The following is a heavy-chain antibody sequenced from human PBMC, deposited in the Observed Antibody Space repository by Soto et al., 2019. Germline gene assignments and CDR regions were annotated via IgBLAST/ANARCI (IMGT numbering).Heavy chain of an antibody. V-gene: IGHV3-23*01. J-gene: IGHJ4*02. CDR2: ISGSGGST. D-gene: IGHD3-9*01. Sequence: PGGSLRLSCAASGFTFSSYAMSWVRQAPGKGLEWVSAISGSGGSTYYADSVKGRFTISRDNSKNTLYLQMNSLRAEDTSVYFCAKGGYTYYDILTGYYNYWGQGTLVTVSS. CDR1: GFTFSSYA. CDR3: AKGGYTYYDILTGYYNY.